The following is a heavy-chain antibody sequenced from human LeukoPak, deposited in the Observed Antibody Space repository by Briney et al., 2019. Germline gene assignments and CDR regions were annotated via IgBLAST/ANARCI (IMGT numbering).Heavy chain of an antibody. D-gene: IGHD4-17*01. V-gene: IGHV4-59*01. CDR3: ARDDGDYSFDC. CDR1: GGSISSYY. CDR2: IYYSGST. J-gene: IGHJ4*02. Sequence: SETLSLTRTVSGGSISSYYWSWIRQPPGKALEGIGYIYYSGSTNYNPSLKSRVTISVDTSKNQFSLKLSSVTAADTAVYYCARDDGDYSFDCWGQGTLVTVSS.